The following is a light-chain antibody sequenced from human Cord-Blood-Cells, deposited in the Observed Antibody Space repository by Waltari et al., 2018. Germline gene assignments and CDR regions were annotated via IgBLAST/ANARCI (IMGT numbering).Light chain of an antibody. CDR2: DGS. J-gene: IGLJ3*02. Sequence: QSALTQPASVSGSPGQSITISCTGTSGAVGRYTLASWYQQHPGKAPKLMIYDGSKRPSGVSNRFSGSKSGNTASLTISGLQAEDEADYYCCSYAGSSTWVFGGGTKLTVL. CDR1: SGAVGRYTL. V-gene: IGLV2-23*01. CDR3: CSYAGSSTWV.